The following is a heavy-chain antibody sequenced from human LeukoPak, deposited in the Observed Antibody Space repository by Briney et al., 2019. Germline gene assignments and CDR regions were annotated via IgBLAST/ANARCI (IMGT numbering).Heavy chain of an antibody. D-gene: IGHD4-23*01. CDR1: GGSISSYY. CDR3: ATADYYGGNSGGAFDI. J-gene: IGHJ3*02. V-gene: IGHV4-59*01. Sequence: PSETLSLTCTVSGGSISSYYWSWIRQPPGKGLEWIGYIYYSGSTNYNPSLKSRVTISVDTSKNQFSLKLSSVTAADTAVYYCATADYYGGNSGGAFDIWGQGTMVTVSS. CDR2: IYYSGST.